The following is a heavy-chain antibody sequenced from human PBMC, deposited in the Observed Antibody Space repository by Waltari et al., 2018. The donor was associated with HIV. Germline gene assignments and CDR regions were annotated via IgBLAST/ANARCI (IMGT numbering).Heavy chain of an antibody. J-gene: IGHJ5*02. Sequence: QVQLQESGPGLVKPSQTLSLTCTVSGGSISSGSYYWSWIRQPAGKGLEWIGRIYTSGSTNYNPSLKGRVTISVDTSKNQFSLKLSSVTAADTAVYYCARDRRGYSGYGGGNWFDPWGQGTLVTVSS. CDR3: ARDRRGYSGYGGGNWFDP. D-gene: IGHD5-12*01. CDR2: IYTSGST. V-gene: IGHV4-61*02. CDR1: GGSISSGSYY.